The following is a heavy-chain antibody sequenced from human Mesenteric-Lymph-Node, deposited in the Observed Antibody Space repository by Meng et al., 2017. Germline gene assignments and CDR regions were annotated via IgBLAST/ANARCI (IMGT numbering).Heavy chain of an antibody. CDR1: GGSLSSGAYY. D-gene: IGHD5-18*01. V-gene: IGHV4-30-4*01. CDR2: IYNSGST. CDR3: ARGGYYSFDY. Sequence: QVQRQEAGPVLVKPSQTLSLTCTVSGGSLSSGAYYWSGIRQPPGKGQEWIGYIYNSGSTYYNPSLKSRVTISVDTSKNQFSLKLTSVTAADTAVYYCARGGYYSFDYWGQGTLVTVSS. J-gene: IGHJ4*02.